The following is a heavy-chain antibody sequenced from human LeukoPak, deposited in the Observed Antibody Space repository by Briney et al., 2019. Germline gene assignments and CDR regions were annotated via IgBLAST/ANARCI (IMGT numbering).Heavy chain of an antibody. D-gene: IGHD4-17*01. V-gene: IGHV1-46*03. J-gene: IGHJ5*02. CDR2: INPSGGST. CDR3: ARSTSVTTGTDWFDP. CDR1: GYTFTSYY. Sequence: GASVKVSCKASGYTFTSYYMHWVRQAPGQGLEWMGIINPSGGSTSYAQKFQGRVTMTRDTSTSTVYMELSSLRSEDTAMYYCARSTSVTTGTDWFDPWGQGTLVTVSS.